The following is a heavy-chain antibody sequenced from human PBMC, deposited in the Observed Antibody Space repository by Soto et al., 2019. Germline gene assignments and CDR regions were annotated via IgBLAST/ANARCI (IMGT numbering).Heavy chain of an antibody. CDR1: GGSISSYY. J-gene: IGHJ5*02. CDR3: ARDFSGYSSGRGGDWFDP. D-gene: IGHD6-19*01. CDR2: IYYSGST. V-gene: IGHV4-59*01. Sequence: SETLSLTCTVSGGSISSYYWSWIRQPPGKGLEWIGYIYYSGSTNYNPSLKSRVTISVDTSKNQFSLKLSSVTAADTAVYYCARDFSGYSSGRGGDWFDPWGQGTLVTVSS.